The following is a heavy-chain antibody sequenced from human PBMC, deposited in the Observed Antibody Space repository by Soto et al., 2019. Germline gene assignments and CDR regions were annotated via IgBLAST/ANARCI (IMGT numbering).Heavy chain of an antibody. J-gene: IGHJ4*02. CDR1: GFTLSSYA. D-gene: IGHD2-21*02. Sequence: EVQLLESGGGLVQPGGSLRLSCAASGFTLSSYAMTWVRQAPGKGLEWVSVISDSDNATYYADSVKGRLTISRDNSKNTLDPPLNSLRAENTAVYYCAKGGSNRAWSASDSWGQGTLVTVSA. CDR2: ISDSDNAT. CDR3: AKGGSNRAWSASDS. V-gene: IGHV3-23*01.